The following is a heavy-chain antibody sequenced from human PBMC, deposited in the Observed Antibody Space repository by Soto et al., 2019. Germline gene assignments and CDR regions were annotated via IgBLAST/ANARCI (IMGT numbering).Heavy chain of an antibody. CDR2: INSDGSST. CDR1: GFTFSSYW. J-gene: IGHJ3*02. V-gene: IGHV3-74*01. Sequence: PVGSLRLSCAASGFTFSSYWMHWVRQAPGKGLVWVSRINSDGSSTSYADSVKGRFTISRDNAKNTLYLQMNSLRAEDTAVYYCAREEKYNWNDCDAFDIWGQGTMVTVSS. CDR3: AREEKYNWNDCDAFDI. D-gene: IGHD1-20*01.